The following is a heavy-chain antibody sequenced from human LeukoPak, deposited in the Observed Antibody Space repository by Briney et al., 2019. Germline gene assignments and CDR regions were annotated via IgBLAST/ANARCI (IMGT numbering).Heavy chain of an antibody. V-gene: IGHV4-34*01. CDR3: ARGPDIVVVPAAIPYGYYYYMDV. CDR1: GGSFSGYY. D-gene: IGHD2-2*02. J-gene: IGHJ6*03. Sequence: SETLSLTCAVSGGSFSGYYWSWIRQPPGKGLELIGEINHSGSTNYNPSLKSLVTISVDTSKNQFSLKLSSVTAADTAVYYCARGPDIVVVPAAIPYGYYYYMDVWGKGTTVTVSS. CDR2: INHSGST.